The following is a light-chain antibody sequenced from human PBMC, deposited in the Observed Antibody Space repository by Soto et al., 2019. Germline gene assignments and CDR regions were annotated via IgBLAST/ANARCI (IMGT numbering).Light chain of an antibody. CDR2: KVS. CDR1: ESLVSSDGNTY. V-gene: IGKV2-30*01. J-gene: IGKJ1*01. Sequence: DVVMTQSPLSLPVTLGQPASISCRCSESLVSSDGNTYLKWFQHRPGQSPRRLIYKVSSRTPRVPGRVSGSGSGTDFTLKISRVEAEDVGVYYGMQGTHRPATCGHGTKVEIK. CDR3: MQGTHRPAT.